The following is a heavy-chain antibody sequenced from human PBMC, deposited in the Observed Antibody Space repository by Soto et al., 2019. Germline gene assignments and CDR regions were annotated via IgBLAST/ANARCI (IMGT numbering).Heavy chain of an antibody. D-gene: IGHD6-19*01. CDR1: GGSVSSYY. Sequence: SETLSLTCTVSGGSVSSYYWSWIRQPPGKGLEWIGYIHCSGSTRGSTNYNPSLKSRVTISVDTSKNQFSLNLRSVTAADTAVYYCARARYSTGQFDFWGQGTLVTVSS. CDR3: ARARYSTGQFDF. CDR2: IHCSGSTRGST. V-gene: IGHV4-59*02. J-gene: IGHJ4*02.